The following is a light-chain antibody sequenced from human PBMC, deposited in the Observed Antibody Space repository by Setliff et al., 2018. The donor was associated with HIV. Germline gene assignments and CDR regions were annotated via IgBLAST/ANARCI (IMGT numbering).Light chain of an antibody. Sequence: QSALTQPPSASGSPGQSVTISCTGTSSDVGGYNYVSWYQQHPGKAPKLMIFEVTKRPSGVPDRFSGSKSGNTASLTVSGLQAEDEAAYFCASYAGRFYFFGSGTKVTV. CDR2: EVT. J-gene: IGLJ1*01. CDR3: ASYAGRFYF. V-gene: IGLV2-8*01. CDR1: SSDVGGYNY.